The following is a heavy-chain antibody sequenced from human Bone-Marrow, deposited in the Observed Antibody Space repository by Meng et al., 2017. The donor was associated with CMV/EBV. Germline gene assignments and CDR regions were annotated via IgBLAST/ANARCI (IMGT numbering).Heavy chain of an antibody. V-gene: IGHV3-21*01. Sequence: GGSLRLSCAASGFAFSNYNMNWVRQAPGKGLEWVSSISSSSSYIYYADSVKGRFTISRDNTKNSLYLQMNSLRAEDTAVYYCARDRFGSTSCYNDYWGQGTLVTFSS. CDR1: GFAFSNYN. D-gene: IGHD2-2*02. J-gene: IGHJ4*02. CDR3: ARDRFGSTSCYNDY. CDR2: ISSSSSYI.